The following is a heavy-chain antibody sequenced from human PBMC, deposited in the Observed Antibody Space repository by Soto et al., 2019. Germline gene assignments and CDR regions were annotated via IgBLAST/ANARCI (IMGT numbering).Heavy chain of an antibody. CDR1: GFTFSSYW. V-gene: IGHV3-7*05. Sequence: GGSLRLSCAASGFTFSSYWMSWVRQAPGKGLEWVANIKQDGSEKYYVDSVKGRFTISRDNAKNSLYLQMNSLRAEDTAVYYCARSRLLMVFINWFDPWGQGTLVTVFS. CDR2: IKQDGSEK. D-gene: IGHD2-8*01. J-gene: IGHJ5*02. CDR3: ARSRLLMVFINWFDP.